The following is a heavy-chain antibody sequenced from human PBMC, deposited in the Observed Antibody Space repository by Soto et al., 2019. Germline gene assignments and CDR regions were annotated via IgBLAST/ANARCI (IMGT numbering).Heavy chain of an antibody. CDR3: ARVYPGIAVAGYDAFDI. D-gene: IGHD6-19*01. CDR2: IYYSGST. Sequence: SETLSLTCTVSGGSISGYYWSWIRQPPGKGLEWIGYIYYSGSTNYNPSLKSRVTISVDTSKNQFSLKLSSVTAADTAVYYCARVYPGIAVAGYDAFDIWGQGTMVTVSS. CDR1: GGSISGYY. J-gene: IGHJ3*02. V-gene: IGHV4-59*01.